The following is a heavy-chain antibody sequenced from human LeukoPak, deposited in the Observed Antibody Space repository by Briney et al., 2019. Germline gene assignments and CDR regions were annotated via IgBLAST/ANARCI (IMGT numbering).Heavy chain of an antibody. Sequence: GGSLRLSCAASGFTFDDYAMHWVRQAPGKGLEWVSGISWNSNSIGYADSVKGRFTISRDNAKNSLYLQMNSLRAEDTAVYYCARASKWGSITFDYWGQGTLVTVSS. D-gene: IGHD7-27*01. CDR2: ISWNSNSI. V-gene: IGHV3-9*01. J-gene: IGHJ4*02. CDR3: ARASKWGSITFDY. CDR1: GFTFDDYA.